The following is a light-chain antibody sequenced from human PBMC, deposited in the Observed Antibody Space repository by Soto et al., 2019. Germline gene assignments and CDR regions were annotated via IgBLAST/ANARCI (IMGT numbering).Light chain of an antibody. CDR1: QSVSSSY. CDR2: GAS. CDR3: QQYGSSPYT. J-gene: IGKJ2*01. V-gene: IGKV3-20*01. Sequence: EIVLTQSPGTLSLSPGERATLSCRASQSVSSSYLASYQQKPGQAPRLLIYGASSRATGIPDRFSGSGSGTAFTITISSLEPEDFAVYYCQQYGSSPYTFGQGTKLQSK.